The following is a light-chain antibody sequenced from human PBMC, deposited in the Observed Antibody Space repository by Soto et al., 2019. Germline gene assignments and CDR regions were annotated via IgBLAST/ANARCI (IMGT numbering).Light chain of an antibody. CDR3: QQYGSSPWT. J-gene: IGKJ1*01. CDR2: GAS. CDR1: QSVISSY. V-gene: IGKV3-20*01. Sequence: EIVLTQSPGTLSLSPGERATLSCRASQSVISSYLAWYQQKPGQAPRPLIYGASSSAIGIPDRFSGSGSGTDFTLTISRLEPEDFAVYYCQQYGSSPWTFGQGTKVDIK.